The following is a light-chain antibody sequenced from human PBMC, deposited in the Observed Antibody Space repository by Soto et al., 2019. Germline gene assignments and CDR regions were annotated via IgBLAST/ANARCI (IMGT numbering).Light chain of an antibody. Sequence: QSALTQPASVSASPGQSIFISCTGTSEDIGAYAYVSWYQQHPGKAPKLILYAVNDRPSGVSSRFSGSKSGNTASLTISGVQPDDEADYYCSSYRSSDTLEVFGTGTKVTVL. J-gene: IGLJ1*01. CDR3: SSYRSSDTLEV. CDR2: AVN. V-gene: IGLV2-14*01. CDR1: SEDIGAYAY.